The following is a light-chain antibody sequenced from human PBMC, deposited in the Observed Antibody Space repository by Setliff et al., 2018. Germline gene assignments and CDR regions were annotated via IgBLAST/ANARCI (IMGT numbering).Light chain of an antibody. Sequence: QSALAQPPSAFGSPGQSVTISCTGTGGLVGGYNYVSWYQQHPGKAPRLIIYEVTKRPSGVPDRFSGSNSGNTASLTVSGLQAEDEADYYCTFYSGSNNFFFGSGTKVTVL. CDR1: GGLVGGYNY. V-gene: IGLV2-8*01. CDR3: TFYSGSNNFF. CDR2: EVT. J-gene: IGLJ1*01.